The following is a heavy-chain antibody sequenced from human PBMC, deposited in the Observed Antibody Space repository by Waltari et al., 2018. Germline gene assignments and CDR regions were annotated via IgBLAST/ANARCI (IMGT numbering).Heavy chain of an antibody. Sequence: QVQLQESGPGLVKPSQTLSLTCTVSGGSISSGSYYWSWIRQPAGKGLEWIGRIYTSGSTNYNPSLKSRVTISVDTSKNQFSLKLSSVTAADTAVYYCARARAFHPMIVVVIDAFDIWGQGTMVTVSS. CDR2: IYTSGST. CDR1: GGSISSGSYY. V-gene: IGHV4-61*02. CDR3: ARARAFHPMIVVVIDAFDI. J-gene: IGHJ3*02. D-gene: IGHD3-22*01.